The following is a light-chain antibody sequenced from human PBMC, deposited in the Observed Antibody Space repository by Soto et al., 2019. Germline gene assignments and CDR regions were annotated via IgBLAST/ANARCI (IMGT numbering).Light chain of an antibody. CDR3: CSYAGSSTFEGV. V-gene: IGLV2-23*02. CDR1: SSDVGSYNL. CDR2: EVS. Sequence: QSALTQPASASGSPGQCITISCTGTSSDVGSYNLVSWYQQHPGKAPKLMIYEVSKRPSGVSNRFSGSKSGNTASLTISGLQAEDEADYYCCSYAGSSTFEGVFGGGTKLTVL. J-gene: IGLJ2*01.